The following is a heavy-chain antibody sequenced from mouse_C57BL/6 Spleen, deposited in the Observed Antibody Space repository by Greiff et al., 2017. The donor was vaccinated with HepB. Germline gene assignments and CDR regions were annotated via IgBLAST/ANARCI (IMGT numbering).Heavy chain of an antibody. J-gene: IGHJ2*01. CDR3: ASDGGTTYSYYCDY. CDR1: GFTFSDYY. D-gene: IGHD5-5*01. CDR2: INYDGSST. V-gene: IGHV5-16*01. Sequence: EVKLVESAGGLVQPGSSMKLSCTASGFTFSDYYMAWVRQVPEKGLEWVANINYDGSSTYYLDSLKSRFIISRDNAKNILYLQMSSLKSEDTATYYCASDGGTTYSYYCDYWGQGTTLTVSS.